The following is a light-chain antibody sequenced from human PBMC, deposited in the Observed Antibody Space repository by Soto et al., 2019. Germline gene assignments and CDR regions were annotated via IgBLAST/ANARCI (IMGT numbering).Light chain of an antibody. CDR1: QTLSSGF. Sequence: EIVLTQSPGILYLSPGERATLSCRASQTLSSGFLAWYQQKVGQAPRLLIYDASNRATGVPDRFSGSGSGTDLSLTISCLEPEDFAVCPWQKYSSSPRNLGKGTRLEI. CDR3: QKYSSSPRN. J-gene: IGKJ5*01. V-gene: IGKV3-20*01. CDR2: DAS.